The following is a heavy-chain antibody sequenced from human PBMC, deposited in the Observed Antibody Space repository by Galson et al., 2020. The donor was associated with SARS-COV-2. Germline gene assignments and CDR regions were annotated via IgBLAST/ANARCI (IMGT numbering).Heavy chain of an antibody. CDR3: AREWELLVGQAHYYYGMDV. Sequence: SETLSLTCTVSGGSISSYYWSWIRQPTGKGLEWIGRIYTSGSTNYNPSLKSRVTMSVDTSKNQFSLKLSSVTAADTAVYYCAREWELLVGQAHYYYGMDVWGQGTTVTVSS. CDR1: GGSISSYY. J-gene: IGHJ6*02. D-gene: IGHD1-26*01. CDR2: IYTSGST. V-gene: IGHV4-4*07.